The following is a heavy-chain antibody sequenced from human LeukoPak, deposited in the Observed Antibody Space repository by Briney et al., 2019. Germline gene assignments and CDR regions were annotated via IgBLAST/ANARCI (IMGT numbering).Heavy chain of an antibody. D-gene: IGHD6-13*01. V-gene: IGHV1-2*02. CDR3: ARVRIGQQLDKYYYYAMDV. Sequence: ASVKVSCKASGYTFTSYGISWVRQAPGQGLEWMGWINPNSGGTNYAQKFQGRVTMTTDTSISTAYMEVSRLRSDDTAVYYCARVRIGQQLDKYYYYAMDVWGQGTTVTVSS. CDR1: GYTFTSYG. CDR2: INPNSGGT. J-gene: IGHJ6*02.